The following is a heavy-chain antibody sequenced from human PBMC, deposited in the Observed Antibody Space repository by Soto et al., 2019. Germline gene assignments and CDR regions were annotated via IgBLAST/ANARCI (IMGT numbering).Heavy chain of an antibody. Sequence: EVQLVESGGGLVQPGGSLRLSCAPSGFTVSSNDMSWVRQAPGQGLEWVSVIYTGGGTYYADSVKGRFTISRDNSKNTLYLQMNSLRDEDTAVYYCVRSFFCSGGSCYSISSHWGQGTLVTVSS. CDR1: GFTVSSND. D-gene: IGHD2-15*01. CDR2: IYTGGGT. J-gene: IGHJ4*02. V-gene: IGHV3-66*01. CDR3: VRSFFCSGGSCYSISSH.